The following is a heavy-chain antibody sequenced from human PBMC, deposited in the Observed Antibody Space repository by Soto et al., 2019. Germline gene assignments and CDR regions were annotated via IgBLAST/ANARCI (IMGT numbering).Heavy chain of an antibody. CDR3: ARESITMVRGVIYYYGMDV. J-gene: IGHJ6*02. CDR2: IYYSGST. CDR1: GGSISSYY. Sequence: SETLSLTCTVSGGSISSYYWSWIRQPPGKGLEWIGYIYYSGSTNYNPSLKSRVTISVDTSKNQFSLKLSSVTAADTTVYYCARESITMVRGVIYYYGMDVWGQGTTVTVSS. D-gene: IGHD3-10*01. V-gene: IGHV4-59*01.